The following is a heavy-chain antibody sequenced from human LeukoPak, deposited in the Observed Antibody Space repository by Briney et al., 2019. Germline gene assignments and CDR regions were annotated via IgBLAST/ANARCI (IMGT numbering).Heavy chain of an antibody. V-gene: IGHV3-33*06. CDR3: AKRVVPAGSSGGDHYALDV. CDR1: GITFSNYG. Sequence: GTSLRLSCVASGITFSNYGMHWVRQAPGKGLEWVAGIWYDGSNKNYVDSVKGRFTISRDNSKNTLFLEMNSLRFEDTAVYFCAKRVVPAGSSGGDHYALDVWGQGTTVAVSS. D-gene: IGHD2-2*01. J-gene: IGHJ6*02. CDR2: IWYDGSNK.